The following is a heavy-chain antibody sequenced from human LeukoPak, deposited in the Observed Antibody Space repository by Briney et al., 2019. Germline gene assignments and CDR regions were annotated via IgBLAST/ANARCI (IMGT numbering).Heavy chain of an antibody. CDR1: GGTFSSYT. CDR3: ARVDGTTGDFWSVYSFND. Sequence: SVNVSCQASGGTFSSYTISWVRQAPGQGLEWMGGMIPILGIANYAQKFQGRVTITADKSTSTAYMELSSLRSEDTAVYYCARVDGTTGDFWSVYSFNDWSQGTLVTVSS. V-gene: IGHV1-69*02. J-gene: IGHJ4*02. D-gene: IGHD3-3*01. CDR2: MIPILGIA.